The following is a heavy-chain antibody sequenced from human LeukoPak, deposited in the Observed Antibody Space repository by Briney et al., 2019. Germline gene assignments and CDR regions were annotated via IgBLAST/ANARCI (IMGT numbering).Heavy chain of an antibody. J-gene: IGHJ4*02. D-gene: IGHD6-19*01. CDR3: VRDSTISGWYELGY. CDR2: IYSGGST. Sequence: HTGGSLRLSCAASGFTVSSNYMSWVRQAPGKGLEWVSVIYSGGSTYYADSVRGRFTISRDNSKNTLYLQMNSLRAEDTAVYFCVRDSTISGWYELGYWGQGTLVTVSS. CDR1: GFTVSSNY. V-gene: IGHV3-53*01.